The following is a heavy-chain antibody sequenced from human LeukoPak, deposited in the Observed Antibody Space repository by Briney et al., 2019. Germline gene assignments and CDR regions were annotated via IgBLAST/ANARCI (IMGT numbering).Heavy chain of an antibody. J-gene: IGHJ5*02. CDR1: GYTFTDYF. D-gene: IGHD3-16*01. CDR3: ARAYEYGWFDP. V-gene: IGHV1-2*02. Sequence: ASVKVSCKASGYTFTDYFLHWLRQAPGQGLEWMGWINPKTGATNYAQSFQGRVTMTRDTSITTGNMELSRLTSDDTAVYYCARAYEYGWFDPWGQGTLVTVSS. CDR2: INPKTGAT.